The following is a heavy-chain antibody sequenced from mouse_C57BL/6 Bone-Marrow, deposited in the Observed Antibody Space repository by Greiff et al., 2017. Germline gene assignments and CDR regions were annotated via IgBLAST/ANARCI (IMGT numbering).Heavy chain of an antibody. CDR2: INPGSGGT. Sequence: QVQLQQSGAELVRPGTSVKVSCKASGYAFTNYLIEWVKQRPGQGLEWIGVINPGSGGTNYNEKFKGKATLTADKSSSTAYMQLSSLTSEDSAVYFCARSHMIPYYAMDYWGQGTSVTVSS. CDR3: ARSHMIPYYAMDY. D-gene: IGHD2-4*01. V-gene: IGHV1-54*01. J-gene: IGHJ4*01. CDR1: GYAFTNYL.